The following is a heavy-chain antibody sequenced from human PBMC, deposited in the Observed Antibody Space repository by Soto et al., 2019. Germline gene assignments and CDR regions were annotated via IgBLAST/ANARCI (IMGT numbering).Heavy chain of an antibody. CDR2: ISYDGSNK. CDR3: AKDRGSGYDLYYFDY. J-gene: IGHJ4*02. Sequence: QVQLVESGGGVVQPGRSLRLSCAASGFTFSSYGMHWVRQAPGKGLEWVAVISYDGSNKYYADSVKGRFTISRDNSKNTPYLQMNSLRAEDTAVYYCAKDRGSGYDLYYFDYWGQGTLVTVSS. D-gene: IGHD5-12*01. CDR1: GFTFSSYG. V-gene: IGHV3-30*18.